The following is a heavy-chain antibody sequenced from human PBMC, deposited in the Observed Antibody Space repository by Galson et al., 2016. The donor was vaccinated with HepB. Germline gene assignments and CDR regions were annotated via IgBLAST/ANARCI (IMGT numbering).Heavy chain of an antibody. CDR3: AIEGRGYSSGWYPRY. D-gene: IGHD6-19*01. Sequence: SLRLSCAASGFSFSDYYMSWIRQVPGKGLEWVSYISRSSSYTNYADSVKGRFTISRDNSKNTLYLQMNSLRAEDTTVYYCAIEGRGYSSGWYPRYWGQGTLVTVSS. CDR2: ISRSSSYT. CDR1: GFSFSDYY. J-gene: IGHJ4*02. V-gene: IGHV3-11*03.